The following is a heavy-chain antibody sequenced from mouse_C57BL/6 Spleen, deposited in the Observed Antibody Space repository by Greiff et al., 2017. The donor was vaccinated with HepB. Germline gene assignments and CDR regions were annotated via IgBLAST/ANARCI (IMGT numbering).Heavy chain of an antibody. CDR3: ARRELGTWYFDY. V-gene: IGHV5-17*01. J-gene: IGHJ2*01. CDR1: GFTFSDYG. Sequence: EVKLVESGGGLVKPGGSLKLSCAASGFTFSDYGMHWVRQAPEKGLEWVAYISSGSSTIYYADTVKGRFTISRDNAKNTLFLQMTSLRSEDTAMYYCARRELGTWYFDYWGQGTTLTVSS. D-gene: IGHD4-1*01. CDR2: ISSGSSTI.